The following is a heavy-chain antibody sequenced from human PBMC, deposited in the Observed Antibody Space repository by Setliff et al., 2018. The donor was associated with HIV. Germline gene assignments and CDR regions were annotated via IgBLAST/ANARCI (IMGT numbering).Heavy chain of an antibody. CDR2: IYTSGSV. D-gene: IGHD6-6*01. Sequence: PSETLSLTCAVYGGSFNDYYWTWIRQPPGKGLEWIGYIYTSGSVNYNPSLKSRVTISVDTSKNQFSLKLSSVTAADTAVYYCARSPSYSSSFSYYYYSMDVWGQGTTVTVSS. CDR3: ARSPSYSSSFSYYYYSMDV. V-gene: IGHV4-4*09. J-gene: IGHJ6*02. CDR1: GGSFNDYY.